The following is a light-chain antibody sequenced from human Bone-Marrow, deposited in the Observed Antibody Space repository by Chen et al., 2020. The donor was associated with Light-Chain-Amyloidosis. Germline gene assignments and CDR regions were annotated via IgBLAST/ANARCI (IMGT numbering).Light chain of an antibody. Sequence: QSVLTQPPSASGTPGQRVTISCSGSSSNIGSNYVYWYQQLPGTAPKLLIYRNNQRPSGVPDRFSGSKCGTSASLAISGRRSEDEADYYCAACDDSLGGVGVGGGTKLTVL. V-gene: IGLV1-47*01. CDR2: RNN. J-gene: IGLJ2*01. CDR3: AACDDSLGGVG. CDR1: SSNIGSNY.